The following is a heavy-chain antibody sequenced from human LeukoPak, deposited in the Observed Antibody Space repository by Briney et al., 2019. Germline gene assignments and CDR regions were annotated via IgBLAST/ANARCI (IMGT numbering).Heavy chain of an antibody. D-gene: IGHD6-13*01. CDR2: IKQDGSEK. V-gene: IGHV3-7*03. J-gene: IGHJ4*02. CDR1: GFSFSSYW. Sequence: GGSLRLSCAASGFSFSSYWMSWVRQAPGKGLEWVANIKQDGSEKYYVDSVEGRFTISRDNAKNSLYLQMNTLRAEDTAVYYCARGGSSSWYYSLFDYWGQGTLVTVSS. CDR3: ARGGSSSWYYSLFDY.